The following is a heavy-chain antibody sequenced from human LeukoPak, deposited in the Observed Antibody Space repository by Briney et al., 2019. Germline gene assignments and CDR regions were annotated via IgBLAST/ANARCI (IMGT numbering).Heavy chain of an antibody. CDR3: ARERTSAFDI. Sequence: SETLSLTCSVSDYSVTRGYYWGWIRQPPGKGLEWIGNIYHSGSTYYKASLKSRVTISVDTSKNQFSLKLSSVTAADTAVYYCARERTSAFDIWGQGTMVTVSS. J-gene: IGHJ3*02. CDR2: IYHSGST. CDR1: DYSVTRGYY. V-gene: IGHV4-38-2*02.